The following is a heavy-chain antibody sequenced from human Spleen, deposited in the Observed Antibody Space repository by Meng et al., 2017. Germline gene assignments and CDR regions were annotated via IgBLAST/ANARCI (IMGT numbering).Heavy chain of an antibody. J-gene: IGHJ4*02. Sequence: ASVKVSCKASGYTFTGYYMHWVRQAPGQGLEWMGRINPNSGGTNYAQKFQGRVTMTRDTSISTAYMELSRLRSDDTAVYYCASTRWVDAPFDYWGYWGQGTLVTVSS. CDR2: INPNSGGT. CDR3: ASTRWVDAPFDYWGY. CDR1: GYTFTGYY. V-gene: IGHV1-2*06. D-gene: IGHD4-23*01.